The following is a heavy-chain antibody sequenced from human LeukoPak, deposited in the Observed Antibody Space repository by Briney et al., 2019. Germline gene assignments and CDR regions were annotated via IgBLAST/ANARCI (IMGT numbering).Heavy chain of an antibody. D-gene: IGHD6-25*01. CDR3: ARDRSGYFYAMDV. CDR1: GGSISSANW. CDR2: IYHSGST. Sequence: SETLSLTCAVSGGSISSANWWSWVRQPPGKGLEWIGYIYHSGSTNYNPSLKSRVTISVDTSKNQYSLKLSSVTAADTAVYYCARDRSGYFYAMDVWGQGTTVTVSS. V-gene: IGHV4-4*02. J-gene: IGHJ6*02.